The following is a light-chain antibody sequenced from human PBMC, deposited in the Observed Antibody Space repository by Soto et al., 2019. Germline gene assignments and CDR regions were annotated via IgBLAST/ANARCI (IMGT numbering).Light chain of an antibody. CDR2: DVS. CDR3: CSYTTSSTYV. V-gene: IGLV2-14*03. CDR1: SSDVGGYNY. Sequence: QSVLTQPASVSGSLGQSIAISCTGTSSDVGGYNYVSWYQQHPGKAPKLMIYDVSNRPSGVSNRFSGSKSGNTASLTISGLQAEDEADYYCCSYTTSSTYVFGTGTKVPVL. J-gene: IGLJ1*01.